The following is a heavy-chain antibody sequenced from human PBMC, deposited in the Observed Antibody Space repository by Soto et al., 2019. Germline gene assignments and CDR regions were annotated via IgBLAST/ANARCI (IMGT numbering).Heavy chain of an antibody. J-gene: IGHJ4*02. D-gene: IGHD1-26*01. Sequence: QVQLQQSGPGLVKPSQTLSLTCAISGDSVASNSAAWNWIRQSPSRGLEWLGRTYYRSKRYNEYAVSVKSRITIKPDTSKNQFSLQLSSVIPEDTAVYYCAGMQEGALAFWGQGTLVTVSS. V-gene: IGHV6-1*01. CDR3: AGMQEGALAF. CDR2: TYYRSKRYN. CDR1: GDSVASNSAA.